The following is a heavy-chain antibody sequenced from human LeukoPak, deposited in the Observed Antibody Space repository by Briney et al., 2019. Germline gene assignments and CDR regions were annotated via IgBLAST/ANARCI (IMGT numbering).Heavy chain of an antibody. CDR1: GYSISSGYY. J-gene: IGHJ5*02. D-gene: IGHD2-21*02. CDR2: IYHSGST. Sequence: KPSETLSLTCTVSGYSISSGYYWGWIRQPPGKGLEWIGSIYHSGSTYYNPSLKSRVTISVDTSKNQFSLKLSSVTAADTAVYYCARVTRGVTAILSWFGPWGQGTLVTVSS. CDR3: ARVTRGVTAILSWFGP. V-gene: IGHV4-38-2*02.